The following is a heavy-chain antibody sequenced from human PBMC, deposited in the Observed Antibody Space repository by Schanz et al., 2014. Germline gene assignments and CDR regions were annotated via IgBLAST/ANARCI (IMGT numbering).Heavy chain of an antibody. CDR2: ITAYNGDT. D-gene: IGHD4-17*01. V-gene: IGHV1-18*01. CDR3: ATLDYADSVS. J-gene: IGHJ5*02. CDR1: GYTFTSHG. Sequence: QVQLVQSGAEVKKPGASVKVSCKASGYTFTSHGISWVRQAPGQGLEWMGWITAYNGDTNYALKLQGRVTMTTDTSTGTAYMELNSLNSDDTAVYYCATLDYADSVSWGQGTLVTVSS.